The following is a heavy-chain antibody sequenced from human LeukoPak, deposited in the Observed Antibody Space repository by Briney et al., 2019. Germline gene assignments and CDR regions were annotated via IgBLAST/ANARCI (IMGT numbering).Heavy chain of an antibody. D-gene: IGHD3-22*01. CDR3: ARHNYDSSGYYSRPYYFDY. Sequence: SETLSLTCAVYGGSFSDYYWSWIRQPPGKGLEWIGEINHSGGANYNPSLKSRVTISVDTSKNQFSLKLSSVTAADTAVYYCARHNYDSSGYYSRPYYFDYWGQGTLVTVSS. CDR2: INHSGGA. J-gene: IGHJ4*02. CDR1: GGSFSDYY. V-gene: IGHV4-34*01.